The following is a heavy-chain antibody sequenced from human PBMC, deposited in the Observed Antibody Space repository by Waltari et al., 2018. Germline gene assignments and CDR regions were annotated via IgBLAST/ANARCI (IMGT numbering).Heavy chain of an antibody. V-gene: IGHV4-39*01. CDR2: IYYSGST. D-gene: IGHD3-10*01. J-gene: IGHJ4*02. CDR1: GGSISSSSYY. Sequence: QLQLQESCPGLVKPSETLSLTCTVSGGSISSSSYYWGWIRQPPGKGLEWIGSIYYSGSTDHNPSLKSRVTISVDTSKNQFSLKLSSVTAADTAVYYCARARWGGYYFDYWGQGTLVTVSS. CDR3: ARARWGGYYFDY.